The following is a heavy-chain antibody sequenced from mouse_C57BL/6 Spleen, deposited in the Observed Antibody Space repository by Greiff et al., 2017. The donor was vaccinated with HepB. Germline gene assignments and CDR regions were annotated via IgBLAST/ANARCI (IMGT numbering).Heavy chain of an antibody. Sequence: VQVVESGPGLVQPSQSLSITCTVSGFSLTSYGVHWVRQPPGKGLEWLGVIWRGGSTDYNAAFMSRLSITKDNSKSQVFFKMNSLQADDTAIYYCAKGEGYYWYFDVWGTGTTVTVSS. CDR3: AKGEGYYWYFDV. J-gene: IGHJ1*03. D-gene: IGHD2-2*01. CDR1: GFSLTSYG. V-gene: IGHV2-5*01. CDR2: IWRGGST.